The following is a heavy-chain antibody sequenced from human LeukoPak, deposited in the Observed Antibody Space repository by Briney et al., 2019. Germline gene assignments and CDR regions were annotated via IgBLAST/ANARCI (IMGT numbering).Heavy chain of an antibody. V-gene: IGHV1-69*05. Sequence: SVKVSCKAPGGTFSSYAISWVRQAPGQGLEWMGGIIPIFGTANYAQKFQGRVTITTDESTSTAYMELSSLRSEDTAVYYCATGYCSSTSCNYYYYYYMDVWGKGTTVTVSS. D-gene: IGHD2-2*01. J-gene: IGHJ6*03. CDR1: GGTFSSYA. CDR2: IIPIFGTA. CDR3: ATGYCSSTSCNYYYYYYMDV.